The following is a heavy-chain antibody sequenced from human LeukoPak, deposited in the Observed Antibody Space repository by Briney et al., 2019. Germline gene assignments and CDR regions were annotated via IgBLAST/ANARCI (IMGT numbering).Heavy chain of an antibody. Sequence: SGGSLRLSCAASGFTVSSNYMSWVRQTPGKGLEWVSVIYSDGSTFYVDSVKGRFTISRHNSRNTLYLQMNSLRVEDTAVYFCTRVTSRYWYFDLWGQGTLVTVSS. CDR1: GFTVSSNY. D-gene: IGHD4-17*01. CDR2: IYSDGST. CDR3: TRVTSRYWYFDL. V-gene: IGHV3-53*04. J-gene: IGHJ2*01.